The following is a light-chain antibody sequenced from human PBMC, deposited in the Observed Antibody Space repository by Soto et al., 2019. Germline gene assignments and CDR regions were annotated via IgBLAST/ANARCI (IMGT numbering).Light chain of an antibody. CDR1: QDIGIW. CDR2: AAS. CDR3: QQAPSFPLT. J-gene: IGKJ3*01. Sequence: DIQMAQSPSSVSASVGDRVTISCRASQDIGIWLACFQQKPGQAPKLLIYAASSLQSGVPSRFSGSGSGTDFTLTISSLQPEDFATYYCQQAPSFPLTFGPGTKVDVK. V-gene: IGKV1-12*01.